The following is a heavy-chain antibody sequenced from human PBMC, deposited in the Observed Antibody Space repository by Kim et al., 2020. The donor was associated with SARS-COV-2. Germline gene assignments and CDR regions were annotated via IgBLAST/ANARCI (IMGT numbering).Heavy chain of an antibody. V-gene: IGHV1-69*02. J-gene: IGHJ4*01. Sequence: AQKFKGRVTITADKPTSTAYMELSSLRSEDTAVYYCATGDSSSSGVGFDYWGQGTLVTVSS. D-gene: IGHD6-6*01. CDR3: ATGDSSSSGVGFDY.